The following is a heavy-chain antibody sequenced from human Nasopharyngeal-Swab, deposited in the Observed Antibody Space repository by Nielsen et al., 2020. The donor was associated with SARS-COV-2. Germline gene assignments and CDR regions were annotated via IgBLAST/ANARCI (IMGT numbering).Heavy chain of an antibody. J-gene: IGHJ4*02. V-gene: IGHV4-59*12. Sequence: SETLSLTCTVSGGSISSYYWSWIRQSPGKGLEWIGYFYYSGITNYNPSLKSRVTILIDTSKNQFSLKLSSVTAAGTAVYYCARGRGEDITMFRGVIITPYYFDYWGQGTLVTVSS. CDR1: GGSISSYY. CDR3: ARGRGEDITMFRGVIITPYYFDY. CDR2: FYYSGIT. D-gene: IGHD3-10*01.